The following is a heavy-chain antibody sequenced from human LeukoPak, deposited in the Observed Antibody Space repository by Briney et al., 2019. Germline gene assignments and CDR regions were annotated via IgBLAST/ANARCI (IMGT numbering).Heavy chain of an antibody. J-gene: IGHJ4*02. CDR2: INQDGSDK. CDR1: GFTFSSDW. V-gene: IGHV3-7*01. Sequence: GGSLRLSCAASGFTFSSDWMSWVRQAPGKGLEWVANINQDGSDKNYVDSVKGRFTVSRDNAKNSLYLQMNSLRAEDTAVYYCARFSTTNIGYWGRGILVTVSS. CDR3: ARFSTTNIGY. D-gene: IGHD1-1*01.